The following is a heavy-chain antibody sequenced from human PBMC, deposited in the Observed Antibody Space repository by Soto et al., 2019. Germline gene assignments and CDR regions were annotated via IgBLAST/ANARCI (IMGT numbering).Heavy chain of an antibody. J-gene: IGHJ6*03. Sequence: PGGSLRLSCSASGFTFSSYWMHWVRQAPGKGLVWVSHINNDGSSTIYADSARGRFTISRDNAKNTLYLEMNGLRAEDTAVYFCARDARYYYMDVWGKATTVTVSS. CDR3: ARDARYYYMDV. D-gene: IGHD6-6*01. CDR2: INNDGSST. V-gene: IGHV3-74*01. CDR1: GFTFSSYW.